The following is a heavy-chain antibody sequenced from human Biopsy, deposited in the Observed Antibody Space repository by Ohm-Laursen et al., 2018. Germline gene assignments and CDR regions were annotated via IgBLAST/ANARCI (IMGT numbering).Heavy chain of an antibody. V-gene: IGHV3-33*01. Sequence: SLRLSCSASGFTFSIYGMHWVRQAPGKGLEWVAVIWHDGSNKYYADPVKGRFTISRDDPKNTLYLQMNSLRAEDTAVYYCAREGDDSSGYTPHYFDYWGQGTLVTVSS. CDR2: IWHDGSNK. CDR3: AREGDDSSGYTPHYFDY. CDR1: GFTFSIYG. J-gene: IGHJ4*02. D-gene: IGHD3-22*01.